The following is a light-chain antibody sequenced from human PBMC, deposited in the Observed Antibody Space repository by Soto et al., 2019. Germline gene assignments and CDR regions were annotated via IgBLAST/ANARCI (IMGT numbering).Light chain of an antibody. CDR2: EAS. Sequence: ILMTQSPATLSVSPEERATLSCRASQSVSNNLACYHQNTGQPPRLLIYEASTRATGIPARFSGCGSGTEYTLNISGLRSEDFAVYCGQLYDSLPPWTFGQGTKGAIK. V-gene: IGKV3-15*01. CDR1: QSVSNN. CDR3: QLYDSLPPWT. J-gene: IGKJ1*01.